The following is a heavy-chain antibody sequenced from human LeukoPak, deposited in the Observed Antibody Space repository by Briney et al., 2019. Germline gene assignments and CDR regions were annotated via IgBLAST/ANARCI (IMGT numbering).Heavy chain of an antibody. CDR3: ARTQGYCSGGSCYHTLDY. CDR1: GYTFTSYA. V-gene: IGHV1-3*03. J-gene: IGHJ4*02. CDR2: INAGNGNT. D-gene: IGHD2-15*01. Sequence: VASVKVSCKASGYTFTSYAMHWVRQAPGQRLEWMGRINAGNGNTKYSQEFQGRVTITRDTSTSTAYVELSSLRSEDTAVYYCARTQGYCSGGSCYHTLDYWGQGTLVTVSS.